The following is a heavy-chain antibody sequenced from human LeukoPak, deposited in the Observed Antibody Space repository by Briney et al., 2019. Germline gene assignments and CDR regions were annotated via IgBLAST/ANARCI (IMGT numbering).Heavy chain of an antibody. Sequence: GGSLRLSCAASGFTFSSYAMHWVRQAPGKGLEWVAVISYDGSNKYYADSLKGRFTISRNNAKNSLYLHIDSLRAEDTAVYYCARGRVGQWLVDAFDIWGQGTMVTVSS. CDR1: GFTFSSYA. J-gene: IGHJ3*02. CDR3: ARGRVGQWLVDAFDI. D-gene: IGHD6-19*01. V-gene: IGHV3-30*04. CDR2: ISYDGSNK.